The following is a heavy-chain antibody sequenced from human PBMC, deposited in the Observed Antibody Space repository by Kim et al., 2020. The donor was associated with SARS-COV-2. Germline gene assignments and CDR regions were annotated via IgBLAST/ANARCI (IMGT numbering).Heavy chain of an antibody. Sequence: ASVKVSCKASGYTFTSYAMHWVRQAPGQRLEWMGWINAGNGNTKYSQKFQGRVTITRDTSASTAYMELSSLRSEDTAVYYCARDRGYYYGSGGMDVWGQGTTVTVSS. J-gene: IGHJ6*02. D-gene: IGHD3-10*01. CDR3: ARDRGYYYGSGGMDV. V-gene: IGHV1-3*01. CDR1: GYTFTSYA. CDR2: INAGNGNT.